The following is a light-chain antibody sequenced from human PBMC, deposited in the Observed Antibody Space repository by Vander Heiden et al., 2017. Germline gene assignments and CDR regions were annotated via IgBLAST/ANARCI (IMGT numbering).Light chain of an antibody. CDR3: QQYEATPLT. Sequence: DIVMTQSPDSLAVSLGERATINCKSSQSVLYSSNNKNYLAWYQQKPGQPPKLLIYWASTRESGVPDRFSGSGSGTDFTLTISSLQAEDVAVYYCQQYEATPLTFGPGTRVDIK. V-gene: IGKV4-1*01. CDR1: QSVLYSSNNKNY. J-gene: IGKJ3*01. CDR2: WAS.